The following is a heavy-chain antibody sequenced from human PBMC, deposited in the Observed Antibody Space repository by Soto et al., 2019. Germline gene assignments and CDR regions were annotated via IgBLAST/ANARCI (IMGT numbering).Heavy chain of an antibody. D-gene: IGHD5-18*01. V-gene: IGHV1-8*01. CDR2: MNPNSGNT. CDR3: ARGRRGYSYGSGYYYYYGMDV. J-gene: IGHJ6*02. CDR1: GYTFTSYD. Sequence: QVQLVQTGAEVKKPGASVKVSCKASGYTFTSYDSNWVRQATGQGLEWMGWMNPNSGNTGYAQKFQGRVTMTRNTSISTAYMELSSLRSEDTAVYYCARGRRGYSYGSGYYYYYGMDVWGQGTTVTVSS.